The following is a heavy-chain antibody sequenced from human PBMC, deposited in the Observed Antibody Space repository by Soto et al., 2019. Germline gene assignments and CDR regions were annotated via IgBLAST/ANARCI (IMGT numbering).Heavy chain of an antibody. CDR3: ARDLTYYVWGSHEGMDV. CDR1: GGSISSGDYY. CDR2: IYYSGST. Sequence: SETLSLTCTVSGGSISSGDYYWSWIRQPPGKGLEWIGYIYYSGSTYYNPSLKSRVTISVDTSKNQFSLKLSSVTAADTAVYYCARDLTYYVWGSHEGMDVWGQGTTVTVSS. V-gene: IGHV4-30-4*01. D-gene: IGHD3-16*01. J-gene: IGHJ6*02.